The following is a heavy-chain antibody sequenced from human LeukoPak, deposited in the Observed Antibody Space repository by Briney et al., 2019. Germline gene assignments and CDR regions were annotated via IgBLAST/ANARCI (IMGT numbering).Heavy chain of an antibody. Sequence: ASETLSLTCTVSGGSISSYYWSWIRQPPGKGLEWIGYIYYSGSTNYNPPLKSRVTISVDTSKNQFSLKLSSVTAADTAVYYCARRNGSGWYGWFTPGGQGPLVTVPS. V-gene: IGHV4-59*08. D-gene: IGHD6-13*01. CDR1: GGSISSYY. CDR2: IYYSGST. J-gene: IGHJ5*02. CDR3: ARRNGSGWYGWFTP.